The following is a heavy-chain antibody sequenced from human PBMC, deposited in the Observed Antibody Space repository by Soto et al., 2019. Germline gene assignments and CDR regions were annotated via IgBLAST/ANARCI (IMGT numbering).Heavy chain of an antibody. CDR1: GSTFTSYG. J-gene: IGHJ4*02. CDR3: AREPLGGAVAGADY. Sequence: QVQLAQSGAEVKKPGASVKVSCKASGSTFTSYGISWVRQAPGQGLEWMGWISAYNGNTNYAQKLQGRVTMTTDTFTSTGYMELRSLRSDDTAVYYCAREPLGGAVAGADYWGQGTLVTVSS. V-gene: IGHV1-18*01. CDR2: ISAYNGNT. D-gene: IGHD6-19*01.